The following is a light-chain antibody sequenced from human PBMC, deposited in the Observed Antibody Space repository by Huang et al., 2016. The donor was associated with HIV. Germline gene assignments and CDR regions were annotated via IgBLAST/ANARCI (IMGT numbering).Light chain of an antibody. J-gene: IGKJ5*01. CDR2: GAS. V-gene: IGKV3-15*01. Sequence: EIVMTQSPATPSVSPGERATLSCRASQSISTTLAWYQQKPGQAPRLLIYGASTRATGIPARFIGGGSGTEFTLTISSLQSEDFAVYYCQQYNNWPKTFGQGTRLEI. CDR1: QSISTT. CDR3: QQYNNWPKT.